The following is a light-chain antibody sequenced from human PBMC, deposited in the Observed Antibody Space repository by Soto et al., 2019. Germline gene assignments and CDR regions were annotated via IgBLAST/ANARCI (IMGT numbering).Light chain of an antibody. Sequence: DIVMTPSQATLAMSPGARATLSGRASQSVSRKLAWYQQTRGQAPRLLMYGASTRATGVPARFSGSGSGTEFTLTISNLQSEDFAVYHCQQYDKWPRTFGQGTKVDIK. CDR3: QQYDKWPRT. V-gene: IGKV3-15*01. J-gene: IGKJ1*01. CDR1: QSVSRK. CDR2: GAS.